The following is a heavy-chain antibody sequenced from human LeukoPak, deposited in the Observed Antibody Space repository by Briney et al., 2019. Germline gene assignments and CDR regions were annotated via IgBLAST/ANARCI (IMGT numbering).Heavy chain of an antibody. CDR3: ARHPGWGSKDGISDY. CDR1: GGSISSSSYY. V-gene: IGHV4-39*01. J-gene: IGHJ4*02. D-gene: IGHD4-23*01. Sequence: PSETLSLTCTVSGGSISSSSYYWGWIRQPPGQGLEWIGSIYYSGSTYYNPSLKSRVTISVDTSKNQFSLKLSSVTAADMAVYYCARHPGWGSKDGISDYWGQGTLVTVSS. CDR2: IYYSGST.